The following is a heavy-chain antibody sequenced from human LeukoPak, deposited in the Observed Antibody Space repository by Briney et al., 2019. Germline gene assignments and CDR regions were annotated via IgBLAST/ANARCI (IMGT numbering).Heavy chain of an antibody. Sequence: SVKVSCKASGGTFSSYAISWVRQAPGQGLEWMGRIIPILGIANYAQKFQGRVTIIADKSTSTAYMELSSLRSEDTAVYYCARDRPRSYYYDSSGGSDAFDIWGQGTMVTVSS. D-gene: IGHD3-22*01. V-gene: IGHV1-69*04. CDR2: IIPILGIA. CDR3: ARDRPRSYYYDSSGGSDAFDI. CDR1: GGTFSSYA. J-gene: IGHJ3*02.